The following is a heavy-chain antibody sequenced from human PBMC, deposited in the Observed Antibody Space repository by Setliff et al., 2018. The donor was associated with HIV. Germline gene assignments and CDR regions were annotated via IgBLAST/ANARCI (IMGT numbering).Heavy chain of an antibody. CDR2: ISGSSGSI. D-gene: IGHD6-13*01. CDR3: VSSRSDFDY. Sequence: GGSLRLSCAASGFPFSSYSMNWFRQPPGKGLEWVAYISGSSGSIYYTDSVKGRFTISRDSAKNSLYLEMKSLRAEDTAVYYCVSSRSDFDYWGQGTLVTVSS. CDR1: GFPFSSYS. J-gene: IGHJ4*02. V-gene: IGHV3-48*04.